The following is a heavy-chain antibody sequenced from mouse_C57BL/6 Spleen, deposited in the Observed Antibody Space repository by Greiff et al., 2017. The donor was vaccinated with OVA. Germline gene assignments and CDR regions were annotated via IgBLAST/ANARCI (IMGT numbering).Heavy chain of an antibody. CDR1: GYTFTDYE. J-gene: IGHJ2*01. D-gene: IGHD1-1*01. CDR2: IDPETGGT. V-gene: IGHV1-15*01. Sequence: QVQLQQSGAELVRPGASVTLSCKASGYTFTDYEMHWVKQTPVHGLEWIGAIDPETGGTAYNQKFKGKAILTADKSSSTAYMELRSLTSEDSAVYYCTRRTPYYYGSSYYFDYWGQGTTLTVSS. CDR3: TRRTPYYYGSSYYFDY.